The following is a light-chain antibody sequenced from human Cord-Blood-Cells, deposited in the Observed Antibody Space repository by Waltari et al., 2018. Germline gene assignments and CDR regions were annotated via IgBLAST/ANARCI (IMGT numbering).Light chain of an antibody. J-gene: IGKJ1*01. Sequence: DIQMTQSPSSLSASVGDRVTITCRASQSISSYLNWYQQKPGKAPKLLIYAASSLQSGVPSRCSGSGSRTDFTLTISSLQPEDFATYYGQQSYSTPWTFGQGTKVEIK. CDR1: QSISSY. V-gene: IGKV1-39*01. CDR2: AAS. CDR3: QQSYSTPWT.